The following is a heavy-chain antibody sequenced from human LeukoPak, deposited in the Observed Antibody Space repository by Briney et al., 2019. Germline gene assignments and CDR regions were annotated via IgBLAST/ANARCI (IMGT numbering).Heavy chain of an antibody. CDR3: ARFPYYYGSGSDYYFDY. V-gene: IGHV3-30*03. Sequence: GGSLRLSCAASGFTFSSYGMHWVRQAPGKGLEWVAVISYDGSNKYYADSVKGRFTISRDNSKNTLYLQMNSLRAEDTAVYYCARFPYYYGSGSDYYFDYWGQGTLVTVSS. J-gene: IGHJ4*02. D-gene: IGHD3-10*01. CDR1: GFTFSSYG. CDR2: ISYDGSNK.